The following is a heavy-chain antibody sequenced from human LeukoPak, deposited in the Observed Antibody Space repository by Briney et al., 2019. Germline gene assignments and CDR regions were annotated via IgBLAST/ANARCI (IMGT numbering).Heavy chain of an antibody. D-gene: IGHD1-26*01. CDR1: GYSFTIYW. J-gene: IGHJ4*02. Sequence: GESLKISFKASGYSFTIYWIGWVRQMPGKGLECMGIIYPGDSDTRYSPSFQGQVTISADKSVTTAYLRWSSLKASDTAMYYCARGNSGSKQVIDYWGQGTLVTVSS. CDR2: IYPGDSDT. V-gene: IGHV5-51*01. CDR3: ARGNSGSKQVIDY.